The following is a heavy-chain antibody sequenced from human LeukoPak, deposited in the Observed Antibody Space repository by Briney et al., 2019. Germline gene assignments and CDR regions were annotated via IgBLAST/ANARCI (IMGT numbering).Heavy chain of an antibody. J-gene: IGHJ5*02. CDR3: ARGGRRCSGGSCYGRRSTTSKNWFDP. Sequence: ASVKVSCKASGYTFTGYYMHWVRQAPGQGLEWMGWINPNSGGTNYAQMFQGRVTMTRDTSISTAYMELSRLRSDDTAVYYCARGGRRCSGGSCYGRRSTTSKNWFDPWGQGTLVTVSS. V-gene: IGHV1-2*02. CDR1: GYTFTGYY. CDR2: INPNSGGT. D-gene: IGHD2-15*01.